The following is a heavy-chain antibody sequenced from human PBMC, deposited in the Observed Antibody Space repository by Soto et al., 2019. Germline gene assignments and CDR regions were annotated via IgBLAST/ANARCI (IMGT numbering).Heavy chain of an antibody. CDR3: ARSGYTSSWTGYYFDY. V-gene: IGHV3-53*01. J-gene: IGHJ4*02. CDR2: IYRGGGT. Sequence: GGSLRLSCAASGFTVSSNYMSWVRQAPGKGLEWVSVIYRGGGTYYADSVKGRFTISRDNSKNMLYIQMNSLRAEDTAVYYCARSGYTSSWTGYYFDYWGQGTLVTVSS. D-gene: IGHD6-13*01. CDR1: GFTVSSNY.